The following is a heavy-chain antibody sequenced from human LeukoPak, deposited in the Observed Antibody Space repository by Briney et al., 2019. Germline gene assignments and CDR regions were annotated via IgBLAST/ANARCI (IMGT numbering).Heavy chain of an antibody. CDR1: GFTFSSYA. J-gene: IGHJ4*02. D-gene: IGHD4-11*01. CDR2: ISYDGSNK. V-gene: IGHV3-30*04. Sequence: PGGSLRLSCAASGFTFSSYAMHWVRQAPGKGLEWVAVISYDGSNKYYADSVKGRFTISRDNSKNTLYLQMNSLRAEDTAVYYCARIFSNYVLFFDYWGQGTLVTVSS. CDR3: ARIFSNYVLFFDY.